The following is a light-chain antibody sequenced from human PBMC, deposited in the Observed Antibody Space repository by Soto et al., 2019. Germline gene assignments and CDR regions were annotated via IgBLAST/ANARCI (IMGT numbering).Light chain of an antibody. Sequence: DTVLTQSPGTLSLSPGERATLSCRASQSVTSSYLTWYQQTPGQAPRLLIYGASNRATGIPDRFSGSGSGTDFTLTISRLEPEDFAVYYCQQYSTSPTFGQGTKVDIK. CDR3: QQYSTSPT. J-gene: IGKJ1*01. CDR1: QSVTSSY. V-gene: IGKV3-20*01. CDR2: GAS.